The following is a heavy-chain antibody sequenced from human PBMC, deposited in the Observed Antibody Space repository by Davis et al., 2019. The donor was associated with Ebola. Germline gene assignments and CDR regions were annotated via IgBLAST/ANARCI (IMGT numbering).Heavy chain of an antibody. CDR1: GYSFTSYW. CDR3: ARIDRRTTVTTRY. V-gene: IGHV5-10-1*01. Sequence: GESLKISCKGSGYSFTSYWISWVRQTPGKGLEWMGRIDPSDSYTNYSPSFQGHVTISADKSISTAYLQWSSLKASDTAMYYCARIDRRTTVTTRYWGQGTLVTVSS. J-gene: IGHJ4*02. D-gene: IGHD4-17*01. CDR2: IDPSDSYT.